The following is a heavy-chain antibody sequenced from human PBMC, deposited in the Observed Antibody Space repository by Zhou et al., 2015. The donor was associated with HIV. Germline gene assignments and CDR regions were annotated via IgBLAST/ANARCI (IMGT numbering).Heavy chain of an antibody. V-gene: IGHV1-69*01. CDR3: AGYRPSTTYGSGSYYNSEYFDL. Sequence: QVQLVQSGAEVKKPGSSVKVSCKASGGTFSSYAISWVRQAPGQGLEWMGGIIPIFGTANYAQKFQGRVTITADESTSTAYMELSSLRSEDTAVYYCAGYRPSTTYGSGSYYNSEYFDLWGRGTLVTVSS. CDR1: GGTFSSYA. D-gene: IGHD3-10*01. CDR2: IIPIFGTA. J-gene: IGHJ2*01.